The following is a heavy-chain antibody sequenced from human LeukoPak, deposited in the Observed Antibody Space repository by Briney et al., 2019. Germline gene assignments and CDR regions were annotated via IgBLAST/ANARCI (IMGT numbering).Heavy chain of an antibody. Sequence: PSETLSLTCTVSGYSISSGYHWGWIRQPPGKGLEWIGSIYHSGSTYYNPSLKSRVTISVDTSKNQFSLKLSSVTAADTAVYYCARGISYYYDSSGYFVGYYWGQGTLVTVSS. D-gene: IGHD3-22*01. V-gene: IGHV4-38-2*02. CDR1: GYSISSGYH. J-gene: IGHJ4*02. CDR2: IYHSGST. CDR3: ARGISYYYDSSGYFVGYY.